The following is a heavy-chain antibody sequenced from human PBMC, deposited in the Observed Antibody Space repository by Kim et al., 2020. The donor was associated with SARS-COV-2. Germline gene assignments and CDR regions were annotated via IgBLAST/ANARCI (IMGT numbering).Heavy chain of an antibody. CDR3: AGGSIAAAGAFDI. V-gene: IGHV1-3*01. J-gene: IGHJ3*02. Sequence: SQKFQGRVTITRDTSASTAYMELSSLRSEDTAVYYCAGGSIAAAGAFDIWGQGTMVTVSS. D-gene: IGHD6-13*01.